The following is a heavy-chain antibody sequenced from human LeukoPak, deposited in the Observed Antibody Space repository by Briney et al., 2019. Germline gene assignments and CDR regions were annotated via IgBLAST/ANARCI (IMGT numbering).Heavy chain of an antibody. J-gene: IGHJ4*02. Sequence: GGSLRLSCTASGLAFSTSGFNWVRQAPGKGLEWVASIGPTGSDRHHADSIKGRFTISRDNANNFLYLQMNSLRAEDTAVYYCATETNGRHYDYWGQGTLLTVSS. CDR3: ATETNGRHYDY. CDR1: GLAFSTSG. V-gene: IGHV3-21*06. CDR2: IGPTGSDR. D-gene: IGHD1-14*01.